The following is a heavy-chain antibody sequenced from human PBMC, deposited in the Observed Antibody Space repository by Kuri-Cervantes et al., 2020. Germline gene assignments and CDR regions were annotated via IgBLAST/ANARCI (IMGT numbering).Heavy chain of an antibody. CDR1: GFTFSANW. CDR2: ISSDGSST. D-gene: IGHD3-3*01. CDR3: ARVLTIFGVVIGGSYFDL. Sequence: GESLKISCAASGFTFSANWMHWVRQAPGKGLVLVSRISSDGSSTTYADSVKGRFTISRDNAKNSLYLQMNSLRAEDTAVYYCARVLTIFGVVIGGSYFDLWGRGTLVTVSS. V-gene: IGHV3-74*01. J-gene: IGHJ2*01.